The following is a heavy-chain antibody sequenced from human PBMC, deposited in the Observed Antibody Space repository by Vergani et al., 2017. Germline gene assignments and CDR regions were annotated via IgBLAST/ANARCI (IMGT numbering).Heavy chain of an antibody. V-gene: IGHV3-11*04. D-gene: IGHD5-12*01. CDR1: VFTFSDYY. CDR2: ISSSGSTI. CDR3: ARGATIVGGGIDV. J-gene: IGHJ6*04. Sequence: QVQLVESGGGLVKPGGSLRLSCAASVFTFSDYYMSWLLQAPGQGLEWVSSISSSGSTIYYADSVKGRFTISRDNAKNSLFLQRNSLRAEDTAVYYCARGATIVGGGIDVWGYGTTVIVSS.